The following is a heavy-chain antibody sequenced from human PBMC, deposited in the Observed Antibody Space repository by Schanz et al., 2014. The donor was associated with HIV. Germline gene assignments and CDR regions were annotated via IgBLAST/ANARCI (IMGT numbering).Heavy chain of an antibody. J-gene: IGHJ4*02. CDR2: IYYSGST. Sequence: QVQLQESGPGLVKPSQTLSLTCTVSGGSISSGGYFWSWIRQHPGKGLEWIGYIYYSGSTYYNPSLKSRVTISVDTSKNQFSLKLRSVTAADTAVYYCAGEHYYETSGYYPIGYWGQGTLVTVSS. V-gene: IGHV4-31*03. D-gene: IGHD3-22*01. CDR3: AGEHYYETSGYYPIGY. CDR1: GGSISSGGYF.